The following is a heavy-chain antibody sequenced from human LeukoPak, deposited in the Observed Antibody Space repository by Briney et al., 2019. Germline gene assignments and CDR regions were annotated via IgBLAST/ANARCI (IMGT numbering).Heavy chain of an antibody. CDR3: GHLIGGY. D-gene: IGHD2-21*01. J-gene: IGHJ4*02. CDR1: GFSFSTSG. V-gene: IGHV3-30*02. CDR2: IRYDDSDK. Sequence: PGGSLRLSCAASGFSFSTSGMHWVRQAPGKGLEWVAFIRYDDSDKYYADSVRGRFTISRDNSKNTLYLQMHSLRPEDTAVYYCGHLIGGYWGQGARVTVYS.